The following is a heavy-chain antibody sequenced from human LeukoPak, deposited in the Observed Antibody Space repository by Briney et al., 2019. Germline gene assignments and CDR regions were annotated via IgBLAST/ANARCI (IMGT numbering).Heavy chain of an antibody. J-gene: IGHJ4*02. Sequence: PSETLSLTCTVSGGSIRSDYLSWIRQPPGKGLEWIGYIYYSGTTNSGSTTYNPSLTSRVTISVDTSKCQFSLRVNSVTAADTAVYYCARGRTYATRFAYWGRGTLVTVSS. D-gene: IGHD2-2*01. CDR3: ARGRTYATRFAY. V-gene: IGHV4-59*01. CDR2: IYYSGTTNSGST. CDR1: GGSIRSDY.